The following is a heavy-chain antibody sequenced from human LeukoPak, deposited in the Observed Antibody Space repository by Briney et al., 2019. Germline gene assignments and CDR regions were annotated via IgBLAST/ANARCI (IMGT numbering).Heavy chain of an antibody. Sequence: ASVKVSCKTSGHTFTVKFLHWLRQAPGQGLEWMGGIEPNSGGAVYGQNFRGRVTVTRDTSVSTAYMELSRLRSDDTAVYYCAIENYYDSSGYSKAFDYWGQGTLVTVSS. CDR2: IEPNSGGA. CDR1: GHTFTVKF. V-gene: IGHV1-2*02. CDR3: AIENYYDSSGYSKAFDY. J-gene: IGHJ4*02. D-gene: IGHD3-22*01.